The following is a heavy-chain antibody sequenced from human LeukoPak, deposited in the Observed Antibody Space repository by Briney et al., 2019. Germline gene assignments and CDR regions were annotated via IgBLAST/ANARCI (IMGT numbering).Heavy chain of an antibody. CDR3: AKDHGYSNAWGALDY. V-gene: IGHV3-30*18. J-gene: IGHJ4*02. CDR1: GFTFSSYG. Sequence: PGGSLRLSCAASGFTFSSYGMHWVRQAPGKGLEWVAVISYDGSNKYYADSVKGRFTISRDNSKNTLYLQMNSLRAEDTAVYYCAKDHGYSNAWGALDYWGQGTLVTVSS. CDR2: ISYDGSNK. D-gene: IGHD5-18*01.